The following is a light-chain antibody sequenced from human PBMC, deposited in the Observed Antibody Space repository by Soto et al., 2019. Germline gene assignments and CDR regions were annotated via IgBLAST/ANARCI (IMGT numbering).Light chain of an antibody. CDR3: QQYGSSPLT. J-gene: IGKJ4*01. Sequence: EIVLTQSPGTLSLSPGERANLCCRASQSVSSSYLAWYQQKPGQAPRLLIYGASTRATGIPDRFSGSGSGTDFTLTISRLEPEDFAVYYCQQYGSSPLTFGGGTKVDIK. CDR1: QSVSSSY. V-gene: IGKV3-20*01. CDR2: GAS.